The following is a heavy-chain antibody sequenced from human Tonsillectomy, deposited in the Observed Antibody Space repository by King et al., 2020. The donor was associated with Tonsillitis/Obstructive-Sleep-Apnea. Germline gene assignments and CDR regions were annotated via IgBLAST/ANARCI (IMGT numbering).Heavy chain of an antibody. D-gene: IGHD6-13*01. CDR1: GFTVSSTF. CDR3: AKMGSFSEYSSSWYNFDY. V-gene: IGHV3-53*04. Sequence: VQLVESGGDLVQPGGSLRLSCAASGFTVSSTFMTWVRQAPGRGLEWVSLIYSGGDTHYTDSVKGRFTISRHNSKNTLSLQMNNLKTEDTAVYYCAKMGSFSEYSSSWYNFDYWGLGTVVTVSS. J-gene: IGHJ4*02. CDR2: IYSGGDT.